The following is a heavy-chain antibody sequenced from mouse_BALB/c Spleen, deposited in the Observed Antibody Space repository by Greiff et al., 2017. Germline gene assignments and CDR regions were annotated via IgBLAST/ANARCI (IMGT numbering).Heavy chain of an antibody. D-gene: IGHD4-1*01. CDR1: GFSLTSYG. J-gene: IGHJ3*01. V-gene: IGHV2-9*02. CDR3: ARPLGLTGVFAY. Sequence: VMLVESGPGLVAPSQSLSITCTVSGFSLTSYGVHWVRQPPGKGLEWLGVIWAGGSTNYNSALMSRLSISKDNSKSQVFLKMNSLQTDDTAMYYCARPLGLTGVFAYWGQGTLVTVSA. CDR2: IWAGGST.